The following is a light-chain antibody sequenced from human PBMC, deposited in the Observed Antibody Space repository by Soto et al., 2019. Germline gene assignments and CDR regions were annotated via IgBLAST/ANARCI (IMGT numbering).Light chain of an antibody. CDR2: MGS. V-gene: IGKV2-28*01. CDR1: QSLLHSNGYNH. Sequence: DIVMIQSPLSLSVTPGEPASISCRSSQSLLHSNGYNHLDWYVQKPGQSPQLLIYMGSNRASGVPDRVSGSGSGTDFTLKISRVEAEDVRVYYCMQALQIRTFGQGTKVEIK. J-gene: IGKJ1*01. CDR3: MQALQIRT.